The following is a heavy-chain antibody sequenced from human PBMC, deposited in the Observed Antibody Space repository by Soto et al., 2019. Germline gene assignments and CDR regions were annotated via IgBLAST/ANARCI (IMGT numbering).Heavy chain of an antibody. J-gene: IGHJ4*02. D-gene: IGHD3-16*01. Sequence: PSETLSLTCTVSGGSISSYYWSWIRQPPGKGLEWIGYIYYSGSTNYNPSLKSRVTISVDTSKNQFSLKLSSVTAADPAVYYCARGTSNFDYWGQGTLVTVSS. CDR3: ARGTSNFDY. CDR1: GGSISSYY. V-gene: IGHV4-59*01. CDR2: IYYSGST.